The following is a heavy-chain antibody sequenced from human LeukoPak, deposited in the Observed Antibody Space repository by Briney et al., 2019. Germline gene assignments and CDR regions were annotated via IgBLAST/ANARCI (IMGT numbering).Heavy chain of an antibody. CDR2: IFATGNT. J-gene: IGHJ5*02. CDR1: GDSMNNYF. CDR3: ARDRRDGYNSNWFDP. D-gene: IGHD5-24*01. Sequence: SETLSLTCTVSGDSMNNYFWSWIRQPAGKGLEWIGRIFATGNTNYNPSLKSRVTMSVDTSKNQFSLDLSSVTAADTAVYYCARDRRDGYNSNWFDPWGQGTLVTVSS. V-gene: IGHV4-4*07.